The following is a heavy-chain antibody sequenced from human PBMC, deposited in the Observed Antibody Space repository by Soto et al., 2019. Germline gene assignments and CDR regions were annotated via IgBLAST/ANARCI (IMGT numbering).Heavy chain of an antibody. CDR3: ARAPIHCSSTSCRPDAFDI. CDR1: GGSLSSYY. CDR2: IYYSGST. Sequence: SETLSLTCTVSGGSLSSYYWSWLRQPPGKGLAWIGYIYYSGSTNYNPSLRSRVTISVDTSKNQFSLKLSSVTAADTAVYYCARAPIHCSSTSCRPDAFDIWGQGTMVTVSS. D-gene: IGHD2-2*01. V-gene: IGHV4-59*01. J-gene: IGHJ3*02.